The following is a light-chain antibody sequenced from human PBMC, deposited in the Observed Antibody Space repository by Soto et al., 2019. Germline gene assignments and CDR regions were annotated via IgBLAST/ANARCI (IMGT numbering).Light chain of an antibody. V-gene: IGKV3-15*01. Sequence: EIVMTQSPATLSLSPGEKATLSCRASHTVSSSLAWYQQRPPQAPTRLIYPASTRASGITARFSSSGSGTEFTLLISSLQSEDFAVYYCQQYNNWPPVTFGQGTKLEIK. J-gene: IGKJ2*01. CDR1: HTVSSS. CDR2: PAS. CDR3: QQYNNWPPVT.